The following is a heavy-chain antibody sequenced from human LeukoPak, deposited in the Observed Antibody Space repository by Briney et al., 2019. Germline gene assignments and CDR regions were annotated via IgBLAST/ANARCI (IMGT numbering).Heavy chain of an antibody. D-gene: IGHD3-22*01. CDR1: GYTFNSYG. V-gene: IGHV1-18*01. CDR3: ARDGAYYYDSSDY. CDR2: ISGYNNNT. Sequence: ASVKVSCKASGYTFNSYGITWVRQAPGQGLEWMGWISGYNNNTNYAQKLQGRVTMTTDTSTNTAYMELRSVRPDDTAVYYCARDGAYYYDSSDYWGQGTLVTVSS. J-gene: IGHJ4*02.